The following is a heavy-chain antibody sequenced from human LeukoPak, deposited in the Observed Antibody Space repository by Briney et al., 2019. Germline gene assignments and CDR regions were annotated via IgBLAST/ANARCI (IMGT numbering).Heavy chain of an antibody. D-gene: IGHD4-17*01. V-gene: IGHV4-34*01. CDR2: INHSGST. J-gene: IGHJ4*02. CDR1: GGSFSGYY. CDR3: ARVDYGDYSKDFDY. Sequence: PSETLSLTCAVYGGSFSGYYWSWIRQPPGKGLEWIGEINHSGSTNYNPSLKSRVTMSVDTSKNQFSLKVNSMTAADTAVYYCARVDYGDYSKDFDYWDQGTLVTVSS.